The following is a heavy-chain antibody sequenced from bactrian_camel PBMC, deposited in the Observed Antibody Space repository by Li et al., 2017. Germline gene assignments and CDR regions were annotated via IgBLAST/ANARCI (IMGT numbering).Heavy chain of an antibody. D-gene: IGHD1*01. CDR2: IKGAAKDEGET. J-gene: IGHJ4*01. V-gene: IGHV3S40*01. Sequence: QLVESGGGLVQPGGSLTLSCSASGFPFSNYDMTWVRQAPGKGLEWVSLIKGAAKDEGETCYGDRVRGRYTVSRDNAKNTLYLQMNSLKSEDTAQYYCVAPAWGFNYWGQGTQVTVS. CDR3: VAPAWGFNY. CDR1: GFPFSNYD.